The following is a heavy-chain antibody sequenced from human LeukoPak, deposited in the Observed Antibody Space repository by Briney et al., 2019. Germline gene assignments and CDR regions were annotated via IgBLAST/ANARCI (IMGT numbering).Heavy chain of an antibody. Sequence: SQTLSLTCTVSGGSISSGDYYWSWIRQPPGKGLEWIGYNYYSGSTYYNPSLKSRVTISVDTSKNQFSLKLSSVTAADTAVYYCARVVVMRGRWLDYWGQGTLVTVSS. CDR1: GGSISSGDYY. D-gene: IGHD3-22*01. CDR3: ARVVVMRGRWLDY. V-gene: IGHV4-30-4*01. CDR2: NYYSGST. J-gene: IGHJ4*02.